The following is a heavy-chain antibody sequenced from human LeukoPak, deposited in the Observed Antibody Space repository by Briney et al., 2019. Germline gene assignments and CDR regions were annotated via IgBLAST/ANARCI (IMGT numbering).Heavy chain of an antibody. CDR2: IYYSGST. D-gene: IGHD4-11*01. CDR1: GGSISSGDYY. J-gene: IGHJ3*02. CDR3: ARDGGEGRLGDAFDI. Sequence: SETLSLTCTVSGGSISSGDYYWSWIRQPPGKGLEWIGYIYYSGSTYYNPSLKSRVTISVDTSKNQFSLKLSSVTAADTAVYYCARDGGEGRLGDAFDIWGQGIMVTVSS. V-gene: IGHV4-30-4*08.